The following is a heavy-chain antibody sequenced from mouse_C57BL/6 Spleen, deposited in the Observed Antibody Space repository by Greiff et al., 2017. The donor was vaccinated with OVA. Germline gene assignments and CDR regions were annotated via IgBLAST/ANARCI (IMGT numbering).Heavy chain of an antibody. D-gene: IGHD1-1*01. J-gene: IGHJ2*01. CDR2: IDPSDSCT. CDR3: ARSITTRDYFDY. V-gene: IGHV1-69*01. Sequence: QVQLQQPGAELVMPGASVKLSCKASGYTFTSYWMHWVKQRPGQGLEWIGEIDPSDSCTKYNQKFKGKSTLTVDKSSSTAYMQLSSLTAEDSAVYYCARSITTRDYFDYWGQGTTLTVSS. CDR1: GYTFTSYW.